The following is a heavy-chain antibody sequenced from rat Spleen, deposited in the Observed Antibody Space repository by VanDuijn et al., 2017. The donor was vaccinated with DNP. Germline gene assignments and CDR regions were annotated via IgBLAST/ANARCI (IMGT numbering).Heavy chain of an antibody. J-gene: IGHJ2*01. D-gene: IGHD5-1*01. CDR1: GFSLTSNG. Sequence: QVQLKESGPGLVQPSQTLSLTCTVSGFSLTSNGVHWVRQPPGKGLEWIGAIWSGGGTDYNSALKSRLSISRDTFKSQVFLEMNSLQTEDTGTYYCARVKADWELYFDYWGQGVMVTVSS. CDR3: ARVKADWELYFDY. V-gene: IGHV2-1*01. CDR2: IWSGGGT.